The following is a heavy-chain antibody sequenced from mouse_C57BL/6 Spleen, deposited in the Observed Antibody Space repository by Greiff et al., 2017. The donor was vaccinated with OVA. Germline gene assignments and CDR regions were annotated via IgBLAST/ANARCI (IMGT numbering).Heavy chain of an antibody. J-gene: IGHJ3*01. CDR1: GYSITSGYD. Sequence: VQLKESGPGMVKPSQSLSLTCTVTGYSITSGYDWHWIRHFPGNKLEWMGYISYSGSTNYNPSLKSRIPITHDTSKNHFFLKLNSVTTEDTATYYCARESTVVPFAYWGQGTLVTVSA. CDR3: ARESTVVPFAY. V-gene: IGHV3-1*01. CDR2: ISYSGST. D-gene: IGHD1-1*01.